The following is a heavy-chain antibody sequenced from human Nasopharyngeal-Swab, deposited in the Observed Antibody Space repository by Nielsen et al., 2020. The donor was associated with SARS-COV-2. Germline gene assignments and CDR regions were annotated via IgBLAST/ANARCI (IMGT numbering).Heavy chain of an antibody. J-gene: IGHJ6*03. CDR1: GFTFNNYN. CDR3: ARGHYYDILTGYYSGYYMGV. D-gene: IGHD3-9*01. CDR2: ISSSSSYI. V-gene: IGHV3-21*01. Sequence: GESLKISCAASGFTFNNYNFNWVRQAPGKGLEWVSSISSSSSYIYYADSVKGRLTISRDNAKKTLYLQMNSLRAEDTAVYYCARGHYYDILTGYYSGYYMGVWGKGTTVTVSS.